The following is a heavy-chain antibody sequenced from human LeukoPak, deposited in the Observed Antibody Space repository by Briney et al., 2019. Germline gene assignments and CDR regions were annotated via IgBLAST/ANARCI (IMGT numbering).Heavy chain of an antibody. CDR1: GFSFSSYS. V-gene: IGHV3-48*01. CDR2: ISSTSSTI. CDR3: AKMEGRRELAAHDYFDY. Sequence: GGSLRLSCAASGFSFSSYSMNWVRQAPGKGLEWVSYISSTSSTIYYADSVKGRFTISRDDAKNSLYLQMNSLRAEDTAVYYCAKMEGRRELAAHDYFDYWGQGTLVTVSS. J-gene: IGHJ4*02. D-gene: IGHD1-7*01.